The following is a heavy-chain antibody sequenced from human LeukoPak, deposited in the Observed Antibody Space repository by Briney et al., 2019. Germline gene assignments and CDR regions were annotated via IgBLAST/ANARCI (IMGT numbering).Heavy chain of an antibody. CDR3: AGLHWGGTEFDY. J-gene: IGHJ4*02. CDR2: IYYSGSRT. CDR1: GDSLSSYY. V-gene: IGHV4-59*08. D-gene: IGHD5-24*01. Sequence: SETLSLTCSVSGDSLSSYYWTWIRQPPGKGLEWIGYIYYSGSRTNYNPSLKSRVTISVDTSKNQFSLRLSSVTAADTAVYYCAGLHWGGTEFDYWGQGILVTVSS.